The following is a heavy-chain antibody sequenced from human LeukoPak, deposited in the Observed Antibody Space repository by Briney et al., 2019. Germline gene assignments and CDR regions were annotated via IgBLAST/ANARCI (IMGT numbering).Heavy chain of an antibody. Sequence: PSETLSLTCAVSGYSISSGYYWGWIRQPPRKGLEWIGSIYHSGSTYYNPSLKSRVTISVDTSKNQFSLKLSSVTAADTAVYYCARHDEGYSYGSAGAFDIWGQGTMVTVSS. J-gene: IGHJ3*02. CDR2: IYHSGST. D-gene: IGHD5-18*01. V-gene: IGHV4-38-2*01. CDR3: ARHDEGYSYGSAGAFDI. CDR1: GYSISSGYY.